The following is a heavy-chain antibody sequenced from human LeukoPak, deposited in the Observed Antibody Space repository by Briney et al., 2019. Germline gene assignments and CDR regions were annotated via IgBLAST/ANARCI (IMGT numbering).Heavy chain of an antibody. Sequence: KSSETLSLTCTVSGGSISSYYWSWIRQPPGKGLEWIGYIYYSGSTNYNPSLKSRVTISVDTSKNQFSLKLSSVTAADTAVYYCARDGVGAVGYWGQGTLVTVSS. V-gene: IGHV4-59*12. CDR3: ARDGVGAVGY. CDR2: IYYSGST. CDR1: GGSISSYY. D-gene: IGHD1-26*01. J-gene: IGHJ4*02.